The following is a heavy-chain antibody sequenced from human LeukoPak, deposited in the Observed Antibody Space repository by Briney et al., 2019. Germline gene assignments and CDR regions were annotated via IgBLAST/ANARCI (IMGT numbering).Heavy chain of an antibody. J-gene: IGHJ3*02. CDR2: IIPIFGTA. D-gene: IGHD6-6*01. Sequence: ASVKVSCKASGGTFSSYAISWVRQAPGQGLEWMGGIIPIFGTANYAQKFQGRVTITADESTSTAYMELSSLRSEDTAVYYCARFDPGVAARPNAFDIWGQGTMVTVSS. CDR1: GGTFSSYA. CDR3: ARFDPGVAARPNAFDI. V-gene: IGHV1-69*13.